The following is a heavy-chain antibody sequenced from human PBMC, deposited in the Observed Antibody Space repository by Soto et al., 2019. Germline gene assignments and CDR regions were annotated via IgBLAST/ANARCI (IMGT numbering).Heavy chain of an antibody. V-gene: IGHV1-69*01. D-gene: IGHD6-13*01. CDR2: IIPIFGTA. Sequence: QVQLVQSGAEVNKPGSSVKVSCKASGGTFSSYAISWVRQAPGQGLEWMGGIIPIFGTANYAQKFQGRVMINADESTSTAYMELSSLRSEDKDVYYCARRQQAVDAFDIWGQGTMVTVSS. CDR3: ARRQQAVDAFDI. CDR1: GGTFSSYA. J-gene: IGHJ3*02.